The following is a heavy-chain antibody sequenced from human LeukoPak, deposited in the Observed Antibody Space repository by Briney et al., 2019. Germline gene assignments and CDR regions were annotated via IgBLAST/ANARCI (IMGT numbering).Heavy chain of an antibody. CDR3: ARDHSSGWF. D-gene: IGHD6-19*01. CDR1: GYTXTTYL. Sequence: ASVKVSCRASGYTXTTYLMHGVRQAPGQGLEWMGVINPSGGSSSYAQKFQGRVTMTRDTSTSTVYMELSSLRSEDTAVYYCARDHSSGWFWGQGTLVTVSS. J-gene: IGHJ4*02. CDR2: INPSGGSS. V-gene: IGHV1-46*01.